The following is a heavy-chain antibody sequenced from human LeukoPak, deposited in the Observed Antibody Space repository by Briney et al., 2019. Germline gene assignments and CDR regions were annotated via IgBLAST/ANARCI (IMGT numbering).Heavy chain of an antibody. CDR3: ARGHITMVRGVFDY. CDR1: GYSFTSYG. V-gene: IGHV1-18*01. Sequence: ASVKVSCKASGYSFTSYGISWVRQAPGQGLEWMGWNSAYNGNTNYAQKLQGRVTMTTDTSTSTAYMELRSLRSDDTAVYYCARGHITMVRGVFDYWGQGTLVTVSS. CDR2: NSAYNGNT. J-gene: IGHJ4*02. D-gene: IGHD3-10*01.